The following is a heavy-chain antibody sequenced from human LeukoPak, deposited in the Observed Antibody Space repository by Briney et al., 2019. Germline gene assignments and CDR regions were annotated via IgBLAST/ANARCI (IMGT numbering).Heavy chain of an antibody. CDR3: ARADHSYSAYFDY. D-gene: IGHD1-26*01. V-gene: IGHV3-21*01. Sequence: KPGGSLRLSCAASGFTFSSYSMNWVRQAPGKGLEWVSSISSSSSYIYYADSVKGRFTISRDNAKNSLYLQMNSLRAEDTAVYYCARADHSYSAYFDYWGQGTLVTVSS. J-gene: IGHJ4*02. CDR2: ISSSSSYI. CDR1: GFTFSSYS.